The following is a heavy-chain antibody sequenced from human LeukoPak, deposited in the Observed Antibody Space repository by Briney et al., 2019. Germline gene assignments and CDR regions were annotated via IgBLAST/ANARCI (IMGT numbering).Heavy chain of an antibody. D-gene: IGHD2-2*02. J-gene: IGHJ5*02. CDR3: ARGNVVVPAAITWFDP. Sequence: SVKVSCKASGYRFTSFGISWVRQAPGQGLEWMGGIIPIFGTANYAQKFQGRVTITADESTSTAYMELSSLRSEDTAVYYCARGNVVVPAAITWFDPWGQGTLVTVSS. CDR2: IIPIFGTA. CDR1: GYRFTSFG. V-gene: IGHV1-69*13.